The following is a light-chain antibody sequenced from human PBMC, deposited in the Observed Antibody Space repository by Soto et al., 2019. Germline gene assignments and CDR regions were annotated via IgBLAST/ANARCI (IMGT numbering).Light chain of an antibody. V-gene: IGLV2-18*02. Sequence: HSALAQPPSVSGSPVESVTISCTGTSSDVGSYNRVSWYQQPPGTAPKLLIYEVSNRPSGVPDRSSGSKSGNTASLTISGLQAEDEADYYCSSYTSSSTYVFGSGTKVTVL. CDR2: EVS. CDR3: SSYTSSSTYV. J-gene: IGLJ1*01. CDR1: SSDVGSYNR.